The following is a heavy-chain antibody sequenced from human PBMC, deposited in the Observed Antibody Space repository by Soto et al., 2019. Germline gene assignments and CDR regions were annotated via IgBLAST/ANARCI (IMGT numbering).Heavy chain of an antibody. V-gene: IGHV3-21*01. CDR1: GFTFSSYS. CDR2: ISSSSSYI. Sequence: EVQLVESGGGLVKPGGSLRLSCAASGFTFSSYSMNWVRQAPGKGLEWVSSISSSSSYIYYADSVKGRFTISRDNAKNSLYLQMNSLRAEDTAVYYWARESAVAGALDYWGQGTLVTVSS. J-gene: IGHJ4*02. D-gene: IGHD6-19*01. CDR3: ARESAVAGALDY.